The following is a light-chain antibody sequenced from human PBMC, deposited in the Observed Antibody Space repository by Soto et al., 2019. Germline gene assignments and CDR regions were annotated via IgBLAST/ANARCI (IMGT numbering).Light chain of an antibody. Sequence: QSALTQPPSASGSPGQSVTISCTGTSSDVGAYKYVSWYQQYPGKAPKLMIYEVTKRPSGVPDRFSGSKSGNTASLTVSVLQAEDEADYYCTSYVGNDIWVFGGGTKLTV. CDR3: TSYVGNDIWV. CDR1: SSDVGAYKY. V-gene: IGLV2-8*01. CDR2: EVT. J-gene: IGLJ3*02.